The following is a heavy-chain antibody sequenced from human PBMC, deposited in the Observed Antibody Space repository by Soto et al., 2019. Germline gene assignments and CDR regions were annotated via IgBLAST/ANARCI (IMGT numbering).Heavy chain of an antibody. CDR3: ARGALRIVVVVAATRKWNWFDP. CDR2: INHSGST. D-gene: IGHD2-15*01. Sequence: QVQLQQWGAGLLKPSETLSLTCAVYGGSFSGYYWSWIRQPPGKGLEWIGEINHSGSTNYNPSLKTRVTISVDTSKNQVSLKLSSVTAADTAVYYCARGALRIVVVVAATRKWNWFDPWGQGTLVTVSS. CDR1: GGSFSGYY. V-gene: IGHV4-34*01. J-gene: IGHJ5*02.